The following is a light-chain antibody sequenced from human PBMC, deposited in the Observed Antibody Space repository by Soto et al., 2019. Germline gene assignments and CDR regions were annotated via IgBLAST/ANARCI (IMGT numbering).Light chain of an antibody. CDR1: QNIGNY. J-gene: IGKJ1*01. V-gene: IGKV1-39*01. CDR2: SVS. CDR3: PPSYTRPTWT. Sequence: DIQMTQSPSSLSASVGDRVTITCRASQNIGNYLHWYQQQPGKAPKLLIYSVSTLQTGVPSRFSGSGSGTDSTRTISSLQPEDFSTFYCPPSYTRPTWTFGPWTKCEIK.